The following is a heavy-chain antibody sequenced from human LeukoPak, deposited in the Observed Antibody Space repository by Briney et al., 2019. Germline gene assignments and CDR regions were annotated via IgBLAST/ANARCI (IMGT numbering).Heavy chain of an antibody. CDR2: IYHSGST. Sequence: SETLSLTCAASGYSISSGYYWGWIRQPPGKGLEWIGSIYHSGSTYYNPSLKSRVTISVDTSKNQFSLKLSSVTAADTAVYYCARDPPLRGYDFVWGQGTLVTVSS. V-gene: IGHV4-38-2*02. J-gene: IGHJ4*02. CDR1: GYSISSGYY. CDR3: ARDPPLRGYDFV. D-gene: IGHD5-12*01.